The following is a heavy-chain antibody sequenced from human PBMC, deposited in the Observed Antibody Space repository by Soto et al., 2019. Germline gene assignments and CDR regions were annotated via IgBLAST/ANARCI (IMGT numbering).Heavy chain of an antibody. J-gene: IGHJ4*02. CDR1: GFTFSSYE. D-gene: IGHD3-22*01. CDR3: ARDSITMIEEDYYFDY. Sequence: EVQLVESGGGLVQPGGSLRLSCAASGFTFSSYEMNWVRQAPGKGLEWVSYISSSGSTIYYAASVKGRFTISRDNAKNSLVLQRNSRRAEDTAVYYCARDSITMIEEDYYFDYWGQGTLVTVSS. CDR2: ISSSGSTI. V-gene: IGHV3-48*03.